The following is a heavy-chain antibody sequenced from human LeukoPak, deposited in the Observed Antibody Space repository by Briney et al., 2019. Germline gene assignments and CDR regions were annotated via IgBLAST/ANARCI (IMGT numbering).Heavy chain of an antibody. D-gene: IGHD5-12*01. Sequence: PGRSLRLSCTASGFTFGDYAMSWVRQAPGKGLEWVGFIRSKAYGGTTEYAASVKGRFTISRDDSKSIAYLQMNSLKTEDTAVYYCTRDSSGYDSNDYWGQEPWSPSPQ. CDR3: TRDSSGYDSNDY. J-gene: IGHJ4*01. V-gene: IGHV3-49*04. CDR2: IRSKAYGGTT. CDR1: GFTFGDYA.